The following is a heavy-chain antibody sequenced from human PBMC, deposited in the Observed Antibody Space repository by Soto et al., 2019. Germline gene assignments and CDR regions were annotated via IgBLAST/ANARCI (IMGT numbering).Heavy chain of an antibody. J-gene: IGHJ6*02. Sequence: LSLTCAVYGGSFSGYYWSWIRQPPGKGLEWIGEINHSGSTNYNPSLKRRVTISVDTSKKQFSLNLSSVTAADTAVYYCARVTGMDVWGPGPTVTVSS. V-gene: IGHV4-34*01. D-gene: IGHD2-21*02. CDR2: INHSGST. CDR1: GGSFSGYY. CDR3: ARVTGMDV.